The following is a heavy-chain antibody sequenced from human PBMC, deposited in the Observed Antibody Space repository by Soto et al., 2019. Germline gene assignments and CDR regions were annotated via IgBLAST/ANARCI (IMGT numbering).Heavy chain of an antibody. CDR1: GGSISSGGYY. D-gene: IGHD2-15*01. J-gene: IGHJ4*02. CDR2: IYYSGST. CDR3: ARAGYCSGGSCYRFPVDY. Sequence: NPSETLSLTCTVSGGSISSGGYYWSWIRQHPGKGLEWIGYIYYSGSTYYNPSLKSRVTISEDTSKNQFSLKLSSVTAADTAVYYCARAGYCSGGSCYRFPVDYWGQGPLVTVSS. V-gene: IGHV4-31*03.